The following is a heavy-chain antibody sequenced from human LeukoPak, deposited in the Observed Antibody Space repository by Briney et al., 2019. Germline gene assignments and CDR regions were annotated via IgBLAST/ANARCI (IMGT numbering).Heavy chain of an antibody. CDR3: SRLTHSYYSDTSGYYPYYYMDV. CDR2: ISYSGNT. Sequence: SVTLSLTCTVSAGSISSSDYYWGWIRQSPGKGLEWIGRISYSGNTYYNPSLKSRVTISVDTSKNHFSLRLSSVTAADTAVYYCSRLTHSYYSDTSGYYPYYYMDVWGEGTTVTVSS. V-gene: IGHV4-39*02. D-gene: IGHD3-22*01. J-gene: IGHJ6*03. CDR1: AGSISSSDYY.